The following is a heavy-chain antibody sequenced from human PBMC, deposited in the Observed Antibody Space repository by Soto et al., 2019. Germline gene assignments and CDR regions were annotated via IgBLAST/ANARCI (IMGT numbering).Heavy chain of an antibody. CDR3: ARGDYDFWSGYLALHYYYGMDV. Sequence: ASVKVSCKASGYTFTSYSMHWVRQAPGQRLEWMGWINAGNGNTKYSQKFQGRVTITRDTSASTAYMELSSLRSEDTAVYYCARGDYDFWSGYLALHYYYGMDVWGQGTTVTVSS. CDR2: INAGNGNT. V-gene: IGHV1-3*01. D-gene: IGHD3-3*01. J-gene: IGHJ6*02. CDR1: GYTFTSYS.